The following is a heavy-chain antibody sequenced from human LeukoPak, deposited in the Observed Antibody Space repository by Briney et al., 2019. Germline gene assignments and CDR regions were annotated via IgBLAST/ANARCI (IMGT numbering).Heavy chain of an antibody. CDR1: GYTFTSYI. J-gene: IGHJ4*02. CDR3: APRIGGYFDY. V-gene: IGHV1-3*04. Sequence: ASVKVSCKASGYTFTSYIMHWVRQAPGQRLEWMGWINTGKGDTRSLQKFQGRVTMTRDTSANTAYMELRSLRPEDTAVYYCAPRIGGYFDYWGQGTLVTVSS. CDR2: INTGKGDT. D-gene: IGHD3-16*01.